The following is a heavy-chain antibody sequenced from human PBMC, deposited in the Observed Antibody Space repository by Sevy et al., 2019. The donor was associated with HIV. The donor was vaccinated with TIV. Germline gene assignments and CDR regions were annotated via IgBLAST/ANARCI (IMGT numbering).Heavy chain of an antibody. CDR3: STDPIIVLLVTDGMDV. CDR1: GFTFTYAW. J-gene: IGHJ6*02. V-gene: IGHV3-15*01. D-gene: IGHD2-8*02. CDR2: IKSKADGGKK. Sequence: GGSLRLSCAASGFTFTYAWMSWVRQAPGMGLEWVGRIKSKADGGKKDNAAPVKGRFTISRDDSKNTVYLQMNSLKTEDTAVYYCSTDPIIVLLVTDGMDVWGQGTTVTVSS.